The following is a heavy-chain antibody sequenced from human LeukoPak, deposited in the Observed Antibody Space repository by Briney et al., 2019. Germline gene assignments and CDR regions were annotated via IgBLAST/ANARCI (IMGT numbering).Heavy chain of an antibody. CDR2: TYYRSQWSN. J-gene: IGHJ4*02. CDR1: GDSISSNTAS. D-gene: IGHD6-13*01. V-gene: IGHV6-1*01. CDR3: ARDPGIAAAGTVRVY. Sequence: SQTLSLTCAISGDSISSNTASWNWIRQSPSRGLEWLGRTYYRSQWSNAYAVSEISRITINPDTSKNQFSLQLNSVTPEDTAVYYCARDPGIAAAGTVRVYWGQGTLVTVSS.